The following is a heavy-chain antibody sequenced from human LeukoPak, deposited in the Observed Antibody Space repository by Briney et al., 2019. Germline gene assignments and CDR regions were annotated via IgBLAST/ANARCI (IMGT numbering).Heavy chain of an antibody. J-gene: IGHJ5*01. V-gene: IGHV4-38-2*01. CDR3: ARGGFYTTTLFDS. CDR1: GYSISDGYH. CDR2: VHRSGRT. Sequence: SETLSLTCGVSGYSISDGYHWGWIRPPPGKGLEWVGSVHRSGRTYYNPSLKSRAIVSADTSGNYFSLRVTSVTAADTAVYYCARGGFYTTTLFDSWGPGFLVTVTS. D-gene: IGHD2-2*02.